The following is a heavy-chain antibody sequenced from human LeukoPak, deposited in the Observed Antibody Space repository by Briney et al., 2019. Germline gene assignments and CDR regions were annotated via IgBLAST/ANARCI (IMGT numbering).Heavy chain of an antibody. CDR3: ARAIAGRPKRGYYYYMDV. Sequence: ASVNVSCTASGGTFSSYAISWVRQAPGQGLEWMGGIIPIFGTANYAQKFQGRVTITADESTSTAYMELSRLRSEDTAVYYCARAIAGRPKRGYYYYMDVWGKGTTVTVSS. J-gene: IGHJ6*03. CDR1: GGTFSSYA. D-gene: IGHD6-6*01. CDR2: IIPIFGTA. V-gene: IGHV1-69*13.